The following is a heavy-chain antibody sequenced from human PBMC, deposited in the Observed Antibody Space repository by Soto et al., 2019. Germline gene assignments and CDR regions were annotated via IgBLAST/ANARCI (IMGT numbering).Heavy chain of an antibody. J-gene: IGHJ4*02. CDR2: IYWDDDK. D-gene: IGHD4-17*01. Sequence: QITLKESGPTLVKPTQTLTLTCTFSGFSLSTSGVGVGWIRQPPGKALEWLALIYWDDDKRYSPSLKSRLTITKDTSKNQVVLTMTNMDPVDTATYYCAHRPYCGDYVQFDYWGQGTLVTVSS. CDR1: GFSLSTSGVG. CDR3: AHRPYCGDYVQFDY. V-gene: IGHV2-5*02.